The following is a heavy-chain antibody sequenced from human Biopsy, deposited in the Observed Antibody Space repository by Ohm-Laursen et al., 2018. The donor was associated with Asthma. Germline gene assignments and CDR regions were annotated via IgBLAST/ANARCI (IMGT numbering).Heavy chain of an antibody. Sequence: PSETLSLTCTVSGGSINNFYWSWIRQPPGKGLESTGHVYYSGSTNYNPSLKSRVTISIDASKNQFSLKLTSVTAADTAVYYCARGVDRVTGLLDHFDSWGQGTLVTVSS. CDR1: GGSINNFY. D-gene: IGHD2-21*02. V-gene: IGHV4-59*01. J-gene: IGHJ4*02. CDR2: VYYSGST. CDR3: ARGVDRVTGLLDHFDS.